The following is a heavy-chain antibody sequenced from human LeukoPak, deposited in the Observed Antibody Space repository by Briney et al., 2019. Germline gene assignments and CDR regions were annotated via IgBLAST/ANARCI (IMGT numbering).Heavy chain of an antibody. D-gene: IGHD2-2*02. V-gene: IGHV4-34*01. CDR3: ARGSHDCSSTSCYSGRWFDP. CDR1: GGSFSGYY. Sequence: SETLSLTCAVYGGSFSGYYWSWIRQPPGKGLEWIGEFNHSGSTNYNPSLKSRVTISVDTSKNQFSLKLSSVTAADTAVYYCARGSHDCSSTSCYSGRWFDPWGQGTLVTVSS. CDR2: FNHSGST. J-gene: IGHJ5*02.